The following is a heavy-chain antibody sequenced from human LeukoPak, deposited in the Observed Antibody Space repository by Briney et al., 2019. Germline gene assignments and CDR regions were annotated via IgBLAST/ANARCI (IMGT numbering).Heavy chain of an antibody. CDR1: GYSLTNYA. CDR2: INTNTEKS. CDR3: ATDGCYRFAY. D-gene: IGHD2-15*01. Sequence: ASVKASCKASGYSLTNYAILWVRQAPGQGVEWMGWINTNTEKSTYAPGFTGRYVFSLDSSVNTAYLQISSLTAEDTALYYCATDGCYRFAYWGQGTLVTVSS. V-gene: IGHV7-4-1*02. J-gene: IGHJ4*02.